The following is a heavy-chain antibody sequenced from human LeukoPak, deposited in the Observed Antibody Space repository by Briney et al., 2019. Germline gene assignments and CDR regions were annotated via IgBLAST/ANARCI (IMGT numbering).Heavy chain of an antibody. D-gene: IGHD6-19*01. CDR2: ISAYNGNT. V-gene: IGHV1-18*01. CDR1: GYTFTSYG. CDR3: ARTEGQWLDFDY. Sequence: ASVTVSCKASGYTFTSYGISWVRHAPGQGLEWMGWISAYNGNTNYAQKLQGRVTMTTDTSTSTAYMELRSLRSDDTAVYYCARTEGQWLDFDYWGQGTLVTVSS. J-gene: IGHJ4*02.